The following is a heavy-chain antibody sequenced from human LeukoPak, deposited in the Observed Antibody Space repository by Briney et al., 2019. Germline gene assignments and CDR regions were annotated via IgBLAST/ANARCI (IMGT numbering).Heavy chain of an antibody. J-gene: IGHJ5*02. V-gene: IGHV3-30-3*01. D-gene: IGHD2-21*02. CDR3: ATGGDFDP. CDR2: ISYDGSNK. CDR1: GFTFSSYA. Sequence: PGRSLRLSCAASGFTFSSYAMHWVRQAPGKGLEWVAVISYDGSNKYYADSVKGRFTISRDNSKNTLYLQMNSLRAEDTATYYCATGGDFDPWGPGTLVTVSS.